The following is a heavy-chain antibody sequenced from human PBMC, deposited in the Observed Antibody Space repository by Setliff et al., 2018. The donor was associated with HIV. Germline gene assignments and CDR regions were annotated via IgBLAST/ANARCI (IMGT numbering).Heavy chain of an antibody. Sequence: ASVKVSCKTSGYTFSSYGISWVRQAPGQGLEWMGWISAYNGDTNYAQKFQGRVTMTTDTSTSTAYMELRSLRSDDTAAYYCARDSGGVVIKGAYYYYMDVWGKGTTVTVSS. CDR3: ARDSGGVVIKGAYYYYMDV. D-gene: IGHD3-3*01. CDR1: GYTFSSYG. CDR2: ISAYNGDT. V-gene: IGHV1-18*01. J-gene: IGHJ6*03.